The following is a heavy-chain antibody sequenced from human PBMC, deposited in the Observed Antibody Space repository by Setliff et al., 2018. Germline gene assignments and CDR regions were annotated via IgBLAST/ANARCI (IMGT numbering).Heavy chain of an antibody. V-gene: IGHV7-4-1*01. J-gene: IGHJ4*02. Sequence: ASVKVSCKASGYTFTSYAMNWVRQAPGQGLEWMGWINTNTGNPTYAQGFTGRFVFSLDTSVSTAYLQIGSLKAEDTAVYYCARGGVRGVIVLPGYWGQGTLVTVSS. CDR1: GYTFTSYA. D-gene: IGHD3-10*01. CDR2: INTNTGNP. CDR3: ARGGVRGVIVLPGY.